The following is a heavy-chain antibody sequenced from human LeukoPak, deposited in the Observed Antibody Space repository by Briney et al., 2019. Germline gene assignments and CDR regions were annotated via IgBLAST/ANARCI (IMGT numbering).Heavy chain of an antibody. CDR2: ISNDGSNE. D-gene: IGHD2-15*01. J-gene: IGHJ5*02. V-gene: IGHV3-30*04. Sequence: GASLRLSCAASGFSFSTYTMHWVRQAPGKGLEWVALISNDGSNEYYADSVKGRFTVSRVNSKNMVYLQLNSLKPEDTAVYFCASGEYCSGGTCFLIDTWGQGTQVTVSS. CDR1: GFSFSTYT. CDR3: ASGEYCSGGTCFLIDT.